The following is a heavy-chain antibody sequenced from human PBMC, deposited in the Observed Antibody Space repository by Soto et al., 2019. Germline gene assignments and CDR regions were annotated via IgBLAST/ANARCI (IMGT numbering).Heavy chain of an antibody. V-gene: IGHV2-70*01. CDR1: GLSLSTSGMC. CDR3: ARALYSSSSIPFDY. D-gene: IGHD6-6*01. CDR2: IDWDDDK. Sequence: SGPTLVNPTQTLTLTCTFSGLSLSTSGMCVSWIRQPPGKALEWLALIDWDDDKYYSTSLKTRLTISKDTSKNQVVLTMTNMDPVDTATYYCARALYSSSSIPFDYWGQGTLVTVSS. J-gene: IGHJ4*02.